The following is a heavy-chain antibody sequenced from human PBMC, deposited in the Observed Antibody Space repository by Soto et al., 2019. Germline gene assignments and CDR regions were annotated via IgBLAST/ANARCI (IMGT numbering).Heavy chain of an antibody. J-gene: IGHJ3*02. CDR3: ARDYCSGGSCTDAFDI. D-gene: IGHD2-15*01. CDR1: GGSISSSSYY. CDR2: IYYSGST. Sequence: QLQLQESGPGLVKPSETLSLTCTVSGGSISSSSYYWGWIRQPPGKGLEWIGSIYYSGSTYYNPSLKSRVTISVDTSKNQFSLKLSSVTAADTAVYYCARDYCSGGSCTDAFDIWGQGTMVTVSS. V-gene: IGHV4-39*01.